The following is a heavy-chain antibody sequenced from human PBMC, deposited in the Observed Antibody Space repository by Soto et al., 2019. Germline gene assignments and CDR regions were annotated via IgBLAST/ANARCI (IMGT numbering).Heavy chain of an antibody. D-gene: IGHD3-10*01. V-gene: IGHV4-59*01. CDR1: GDSISRYY. CDR2: IYYSGET. J-gene: IGHJ6*02. CDR3: ARDQGGEFLKGSGMDV. Sequence: QVQLQESGPGLVKPSETLSLTCTVSGDSISRYYWSWIRLSPGKGLEWIGFIYYSGETNYNPSVKSRVTISGDRTKNQFSLKLSSVTAADTAVYYCARDQGGEFLKGSGMDVWGQGNTVTGSS.